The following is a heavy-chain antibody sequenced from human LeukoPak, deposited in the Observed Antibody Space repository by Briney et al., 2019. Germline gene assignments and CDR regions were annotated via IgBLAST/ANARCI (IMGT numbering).Heavy chain of an antibody. D-gene: IGHD1-26*01. CDR3: AGGPQYTGSFPY. CDR1: GFNVNSFE. CDR2: ISDSGGVI. Sequence: GESLRLSCAASGFNVNSFEMTWVRQAPGLGLEFLSYISDSGGVIKYADSVRGRFTISRDSAENALYLQMNNLGADDTAVYFCAGGPQYTGSFPYWGQGTLVAVSS. J-gene: IGHJ4*02. V-gene: IGHV3-48*03.